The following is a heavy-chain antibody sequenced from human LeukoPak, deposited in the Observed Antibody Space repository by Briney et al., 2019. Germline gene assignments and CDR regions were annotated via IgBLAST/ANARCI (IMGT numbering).Heavy chain of an antibody. CDR3: ARVYSGSYLGCFDY. Sequence: PSETLSLTCAVSGYSISSGYYWGWIRQPPGKGLEWIGSIYHSGSTYYNPSLKSRVTISVDTSKNQFSLKLSSVTAADTAVYYCARVYSGSYLGCFDYWGQGTLVTASS. CDR2: IYHSGST. D-gene: IGHD1-26*01. V-gene: IGHV4-38-2*01. CDR1: GYSISSGYY. J-gene: IGHJ4*02.